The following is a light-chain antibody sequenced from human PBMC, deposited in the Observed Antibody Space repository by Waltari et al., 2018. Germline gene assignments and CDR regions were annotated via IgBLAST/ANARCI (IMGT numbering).Light chain of an antibody. Sequence: QLVLPQSPSASASLGASVKLTCILSSGYSSSSLARQPQQSEKGPRYVMKVNSDGSHTKGEGIPDRFSGSSSGAERYLTISSLQSEDEGDYCCQTWGTGIHVVFGGGTKLPVL. CDR2: VNSDGSH. V-gene: IGLV4-69*01. CDR1: SGYSSSS. CDR3: QTWGTGIHVV. J-gene: IGLJ2*01.